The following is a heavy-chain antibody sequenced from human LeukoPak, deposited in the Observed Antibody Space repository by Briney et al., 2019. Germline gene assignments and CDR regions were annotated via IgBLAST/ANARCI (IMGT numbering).Heavy chain of an antibody. J-gene: IGHJ4*02. D-gene: IGHD3-9*01. CDR3: ARGNYDVLTSYYTIDY. Sequence: GRSLRLSCAASGFTFSNYNMNWVRQAPGKGLEWVSSISSSSTYIYYADSVKGRFAISRDNAKNSVYLQMNSLRAEDTAVYYCARGNYDVLTSYYTIDYWGQGTLVTVSS. V-gene: IGHV3-21*01. CDR1: GFTFSNYN. CDR2: ISSSSTYI.